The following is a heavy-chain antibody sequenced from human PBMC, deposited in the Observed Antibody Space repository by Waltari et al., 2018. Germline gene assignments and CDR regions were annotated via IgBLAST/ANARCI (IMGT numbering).Heavy chain of an antibody. V-gene: IGHV3-23*01. Sequence: EVQLLESGGGLVQPGGSLRLSCAASGFTFSSYAMSWVRPAPGKGLEWVSAISGSGGSTYYADSVKGRFTISRDNSKNTLYLQMNSLRAEDTAVYYCAKLIDYYDSSGYYDYWGQGTLVTVSS. CDR1: GFTFSSYA. CDR2: ISGSGGST. J-gene: IGHJ4*02. CDR3: AKLIDYYDSSGYYDY. D-gene: IGHD3-22*01.